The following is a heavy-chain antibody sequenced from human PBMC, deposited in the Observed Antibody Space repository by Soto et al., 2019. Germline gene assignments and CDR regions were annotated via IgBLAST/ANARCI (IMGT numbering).Heavy chain of an antibody. Sequence: QVQLVQSGAEVKKPGSSVKVSCKASGGTFSSYTFTWVRQAPGQGLEWMGRIIPILGIANYAQRFQGRVTITADKSTSTAYMELNSLRSEDTAVYYCAGSLRRDGCFDYCGQGTLVTVSS. D-gene: IGHD6-19*01. J-gene: IGHJ4*02. CDR3: AGSLRRDGCFDY. CDR2: IIPILGIA. CDR1: GGTFSSYT. V-gene: IGHV1-69*02.